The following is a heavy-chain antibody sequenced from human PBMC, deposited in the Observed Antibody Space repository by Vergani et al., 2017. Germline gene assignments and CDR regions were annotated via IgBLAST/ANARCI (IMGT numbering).Heavy chain of an antibody. CDR3: ASISGWHHDAFDI. CDR1: GFTFSSYS. D-gene: IGHD6-19*01. Sequence: EVQLLESGGGLVQPGGSLRLSCAASGFTFSSYSMNWVRQAPGKGLEWVSSISSSSSYIYYADSVKGRFTISRDNAKNSLYLQMNSLRAEDTAVYYCASISGWHHDAFDIWGQGTMVTVSS. V-gene: IGHV3-21*01. CDR2: ISSSSSYI. J-gene: IGHJ3*02.